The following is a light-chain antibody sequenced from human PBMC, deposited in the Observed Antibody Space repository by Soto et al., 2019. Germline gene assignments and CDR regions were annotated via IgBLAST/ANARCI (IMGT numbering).Light chain of an antibody. CDR1: QRLGTKF. Sequence: EVVLPQSQDTLSLSPGELATLSCRASQRLGTKFLAWYQQKAGQAPRLLIYGTSTRATGIPDRFSGSASGTDFTLTINRLEPEDFAVYYCQLYGISPHFGQGTRLEIK. J-gene: IGKJ5*01. V-gene: IGKV3-20*01. CDR3: QLYGISPH. CDR2: GTS.